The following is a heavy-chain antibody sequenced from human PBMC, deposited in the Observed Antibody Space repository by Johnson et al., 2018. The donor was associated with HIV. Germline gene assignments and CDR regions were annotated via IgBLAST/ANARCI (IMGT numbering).Heavy chain of an antibody. D-gene: IGHD3-22*01. V-gene: IGHV3-30*04. CDR2: ISYDGSNK. Sequence: QVQLVESGGGVVQPGRSLRLSCAASGFTFSSYAMHWVRQAPGKGLEWVAVISYDGSNKYYADSVKGRFTISRDNSKNTLYLQINSLRAEDTAVYYCARNYYDSSDAFDIWGQGTMVTVSS. CDR1: GFTFSSYA. J-gene: IGHJ3*02. CDR3: ARNYYDSSDAFDI.